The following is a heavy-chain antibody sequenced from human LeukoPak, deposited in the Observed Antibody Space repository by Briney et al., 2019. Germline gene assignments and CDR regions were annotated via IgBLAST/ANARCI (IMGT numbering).Heavy chain of an antibody. CDR3: ARLKRGIGAAGTSLRGWFDP. V-gene: IGHV1-69*13. D-gene: IGHD6-13*01. CDR1: GYSFTSHY. J-gene: IGHJ5*02. CDR2: IIPIFDTS. Sequence: GASVKVSCKASGYSFTSHYMHWVRQAPGQGLEWMGGIIPIFDTSNYAQKFQGRVTFTSDDSTSTAYMELSSLRSEDTAVYYCARLKRGIGAAGTSLRGWFDPWGQGTLVTVSS.